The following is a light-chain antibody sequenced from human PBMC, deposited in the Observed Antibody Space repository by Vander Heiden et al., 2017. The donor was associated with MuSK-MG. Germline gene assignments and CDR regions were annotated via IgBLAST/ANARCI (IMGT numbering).Light chain of an antibody. J-gene: IGLJ2*01. Sequence: QSALTQPASVSGSPGPSITISCTGTGSDVGGYNYVYSYQQHPGKAPKLMIYDVSNRPSGVSNRFSGSKSGNTASLTISGLQAEDEADYYCSSYTSSSTLVFGGGTKLTVL. CDR3: SSYTSSSTLV. CDR1: GSDVGGYNY. CDR2: DVS. V-gene: IGLV2-14*01.